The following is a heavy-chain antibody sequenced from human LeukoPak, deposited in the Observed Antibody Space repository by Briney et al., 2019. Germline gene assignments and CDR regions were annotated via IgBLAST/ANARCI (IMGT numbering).Heavy chain of an antibody. Sequence: HSGGSLRLSCAASGFTFTTYWMTWVRQAPGKGLEWVGFIRSKAYGGTTEYAASVKGRFTISRDDSKSIAYLQMNSLKTEDTAVYYCTRGKQQLFDYYYYYMDVWGKGTTVTISS. V-gene: IGHV3-49*04. D-gene: IGHD6-13*01. CDR2: IRSKAYGGTT. CDR3: TRGKQQLFDYYYYYMDV. J-gene: IGHJ6*03. CDR1: GFTFTTYW.